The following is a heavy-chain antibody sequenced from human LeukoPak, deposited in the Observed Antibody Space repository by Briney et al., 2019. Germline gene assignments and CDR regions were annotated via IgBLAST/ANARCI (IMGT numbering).Heavy chain of an antibody. CDR2: MWYDGSNK. D-gene: IGHD3-22*01. CDR1: GFSFSSYG. CDR3: AISSGYYTGDFDY. Sequence: PGGSLRLSCAASGFSFSSYGMHWIRQAPGKGLGWMAVMWYDGSNKYYADSVKGRFTISRDNAKNTLYLQMNSLRAEATDVYYCAISSGYYTGDFDYWGQGTLVTVSS. J-gene: IGHJ4*02. V-gene: IGHV3-33*03.